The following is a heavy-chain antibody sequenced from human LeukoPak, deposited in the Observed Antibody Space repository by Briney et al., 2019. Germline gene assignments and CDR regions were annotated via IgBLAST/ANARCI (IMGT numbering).Heavy chain of an antibody. Sequence: GGSLRLSCAASGFTFSSYAMSWVRQAPGKGLEWVSAISGSGGSTNYADSVKGRFTISRDNSKNTLYLQMNSLRAEDTAVYYCAKGFLSSWVSTPDYYYYYYMDVWGKGTTVTVSS. CDR1: GFTFSSYA. V-gene: IGHV3-23*01. CDR2: ISGSGGST. D-gene: IGHD6-6*01. J-gene: IGHJ6*03. CDR3: AKGFLSSWVSTPDYYYYYYMDV.